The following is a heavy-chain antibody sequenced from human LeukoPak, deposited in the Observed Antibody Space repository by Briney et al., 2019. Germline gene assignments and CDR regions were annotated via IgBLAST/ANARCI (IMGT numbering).Heavy chain of an antibody. CDR2: ISGDGGET. V-gene: IGHV3-43*02. Sequence: PGGSLRLSCAASGFTFDDYAMHWVRQAPGKGLEWVSLISGDGGETYYADSVKGRFTISRDNSKNSLYLQIHSLRSEDTALYYCAKPRVRSKWAGLGYWSQGALVTLSS. J-gene: IGHJ4*02. D-gene: IGHD6-19*01. CDR1: GFTFDDYA. CDR3: AKPRVRSKWAGLGY.